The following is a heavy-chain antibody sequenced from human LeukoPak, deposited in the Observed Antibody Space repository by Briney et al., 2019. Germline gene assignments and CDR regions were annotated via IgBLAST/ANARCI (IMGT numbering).Heavy chain of an antibody. CDR3: ARQGIAAAGTPGSDY. D-gene: IGHD6-13*01. CDR1: GGSISTTGYY. Sequence: SETLSLTCTVSGGSISTTGYYWGWIRQPPGKGLEWIGSIYYSGSTYYNPSLKSRVTISVDTSKNQFSLKLSSVTAADTAVYYCARQGIAAAGTPGSDYWGQGTLVTVSS. J-gene: IGHJ4*02. CDR2: IYYSGST. V-gene: IGHV4-39*01.